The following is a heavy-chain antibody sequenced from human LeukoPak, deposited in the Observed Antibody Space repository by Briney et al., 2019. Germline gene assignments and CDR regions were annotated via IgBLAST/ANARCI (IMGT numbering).Heavy chain of an antibody. D-gene: IGHD1-14*01. CDR2: IYTSGST. CDR1: GGSISSGSYY. CDR3: ARAEGVRGAFDI. Sequence: SQTLSLTSTVSGGSISSGSYYWSWIRQPAGKGLEWIGRIYTSGSTNYNPSLKSRVTISVDTSKNQFSLKLSSVTAADTAVYYCARAEGVRGAFDIWGQGTMVTVSS. V-gene: IGHV4-61*02. J-gene: IGHJ3*02.